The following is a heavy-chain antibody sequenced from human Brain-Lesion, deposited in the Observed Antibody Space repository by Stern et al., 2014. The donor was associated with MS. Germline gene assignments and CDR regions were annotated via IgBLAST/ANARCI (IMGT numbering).Heavy chain of an antibody. Sequence: VQLVESGPGLVKPSQTLSLSCTVSGGSISSGGYYWSWIRQPAGKGLEWIGRIFNSGRTSYNPSLQSRVPISIDTSKNQFSLRLNSMTAADTAVYYCARGRVVPGFQYYATDVWGQGTTVIVSS. CDR2: IFNSGRT. V-gene: IGHV4-61*02. D-gene: IGHD2-2*01. CDR3: ARGRVVPGFQYYATDV. J-gene: IGHJ6*02. CDR1: GGSISSGGYY.